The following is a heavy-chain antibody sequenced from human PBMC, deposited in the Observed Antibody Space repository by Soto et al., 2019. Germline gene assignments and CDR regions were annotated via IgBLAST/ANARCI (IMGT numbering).Heavy chain of an antibody. CDR1: GYTFTSYD. V-gene: IGHV1-8*01. CDR3: ARSVAATYYYYYYYMDV. CDR2: MNPNSGNT. Sequence: ASVKVSCKASGYTFTSYDINWVRQATGQGLEWMGWMNPNSGNTGYAQKFQGRVTMTRNTSISTAYMELSSLRSEDTAVYYCARSVAATYYYYYYYMDVWGKGTTVTVSS. J-gene: IGHJ6*03. D-gene: IGHD2-15*01.